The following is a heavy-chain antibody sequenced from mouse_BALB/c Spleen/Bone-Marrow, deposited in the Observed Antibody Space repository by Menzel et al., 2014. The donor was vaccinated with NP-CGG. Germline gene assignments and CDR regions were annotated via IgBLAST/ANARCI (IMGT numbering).Heavy chain of an antibody. CDR2: INPGSGGT. CDR1: GYAFTNYL. J-gene: IGHJ2*01. Sequence: QVQLKESGAELVRPGTSVKMSCKASGYAFTNYLIEWVKQRPGQGLEWIGVINPGSGGTNYNEKFKGKATLTADKSSSTAYMQLSSLTSDDSAVYFCARGDYRSYYFDYWGQGTTLTVSS. CDR3: ARGDYRSYYFDY. D-gene: IGHD2-14*01. V-gene: IGHV1-54*01.